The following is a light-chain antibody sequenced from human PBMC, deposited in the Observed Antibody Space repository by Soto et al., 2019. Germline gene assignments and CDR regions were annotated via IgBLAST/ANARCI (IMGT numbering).Light chain of an antibody. J-gene: IGLJ2*01. CDR3: SSYTSSSTVV. CDR1: SSDVGGYNY. CDR2: DVS. Sequence: QSALTQPASVSGSPGQSITISCTGTSSDVGGYNYVSWYQQHPGKAPKLMIYDVSNRPSGVSSRLSGSKSGNTASLTISGLQAEDEADYYCSSYTSSSTVVFGGGTQLTVL. V-gene: IGLV2-14*01.